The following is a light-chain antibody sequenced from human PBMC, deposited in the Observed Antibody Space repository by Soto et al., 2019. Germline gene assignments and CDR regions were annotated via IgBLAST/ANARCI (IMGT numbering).Light chain of an antibody. CDR1: QRISSY. V-gene: IGKV1-39*01. CDR3: HQTYTTPLT. J-gene: IGKJ4*01. Sequence: DIQVTQSPSSLSASVADRVTITCRTSQRISSYLNWFQQKPGKAPKLLIYAASTLQSGVPSRFSGSGSGTHFTLTISDLQPEDFATSYCHQTYTTPLTFGGGTKVDIK. CDR2: AAS.